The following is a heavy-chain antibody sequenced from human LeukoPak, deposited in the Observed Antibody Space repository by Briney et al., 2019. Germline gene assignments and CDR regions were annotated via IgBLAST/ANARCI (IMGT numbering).Heavy chain of an antibody. CDR3: ARIDYSDSYYFDY. Sequence: PSQTLSLTCTVSGDSISRDDYYWNWIRQPPGKGLEWIVYIHYSGSSYYNPSLKSRVAMSVYTFNNQFSLNLSTVTAADTAVYYCARIDYSDSYYFDYWGQGALVTVSS. J-gene: IGHJ4*02. V-gene: IGHV4-30-4*01. CDR1: GDSISRDDYY. CDR2: IHYSGSS. D-gene: IGHD4-11*01.